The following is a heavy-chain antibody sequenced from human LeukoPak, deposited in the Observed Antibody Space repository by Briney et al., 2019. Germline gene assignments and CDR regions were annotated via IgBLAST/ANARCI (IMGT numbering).Heavy chain of an antibody. CDR2: ISSSGSTI. Sequence: GGSLRLSCAASGFTFSSYEMNWVRQAPGKGLEWVSYISSSGSTIYYADSVKGRFTISRDNAKNSLYLQMNSLRAEDTAVYYCARARSRGITIFGVVPNDYWGQGTLVTVSS. J-gene: IGHJ4*02. CDR1: GFTFSSYE. V-gene: IGHV3-48*03. D-gene: IGHD3-3*01. CDR3: ARARSRGITIFGVVPNDY.